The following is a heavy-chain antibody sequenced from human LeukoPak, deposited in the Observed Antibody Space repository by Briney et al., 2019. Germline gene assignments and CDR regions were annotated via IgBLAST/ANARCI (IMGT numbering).Heavy chain of an antibody. V-gene: IGHV4-59*01. CDR3: AGQHYRFLGCSPTDAFDI. J-gene: IGHJ3*02. Sequence: PSETLSLTYTVSGGSISSYYWSWIRQPPWKGLEWIGYIYYSGSTNYNPSLKSRVTISVDTSKNQLSLKLSSVTAADTAVYYCAGQHYRFLGCSPTDAFDIWGQGTMVTVSS. CDR1: GGSISSYY. CDR2: IYYSGST. D-gene: IGHD3-3*01.